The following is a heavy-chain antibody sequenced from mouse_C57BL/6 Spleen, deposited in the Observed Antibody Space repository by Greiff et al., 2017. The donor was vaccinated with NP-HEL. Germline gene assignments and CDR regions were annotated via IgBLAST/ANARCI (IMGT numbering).Heavy chain of an antibody. Sequence: VQLQQSGAELVKPGASMKISCKASGYAFSSYWMNWVKQRPGKGLEWIGQIYPGDGDTNYNGKFKGKATLTADKSSSTAYMQLSSLTSEDSAVYFCARSRDYDPSFDYWGQGTTLTVSS. D-gene: IGHD2-4*01. CDR2: IYPGDGDT. V-gene: IGHV1-80*01. J-gene: IGHJ2*01. CDR3: ARSRDYDPSFDY. CDR1: GYAFSSYW.